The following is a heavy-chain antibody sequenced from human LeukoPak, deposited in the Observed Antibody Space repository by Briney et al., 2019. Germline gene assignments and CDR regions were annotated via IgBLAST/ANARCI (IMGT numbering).Heavy chain of an antibody. CDR3: ARQGYRHDRGEYYYSGLDV. D-gene: IGHD5-12*01. CDR1: GFTFNTYS. V-gene: IGHV3-21*01. Sequence: GGSLRLSCAASGFTFNTYSLNWVRQAPGKGPEWVASISHSTTHVSHADSVKGRFTISRDNAKNSLYLQLDSLGADDTAVYYCARQGYRHDRGEYYYSGLDVWGQGTTVTVSS. J-gene: IGHJ6*02. CDR2: ISHSTTHV.